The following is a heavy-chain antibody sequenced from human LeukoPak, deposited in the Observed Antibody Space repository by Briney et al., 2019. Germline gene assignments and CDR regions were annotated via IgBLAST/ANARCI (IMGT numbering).Heavy chain of an antibody. V-gene: IGHV3-7*01. D-gene: IGHD6-13*01. Sequence: GGSLRLSCAASGFTFSSYWMTWVRQAPGRGLEWVANIKYDGSEKDYMDSVKGRFTISRDNAKNSLYLQMNSLRAEDTAVYYCARDIEAAGLFLDYWGQGTLVTVSS. CDR3: ARDIEAAGLFLDY. CDR1: GFTFSSYW. CDR2: IKYDGSEK. J-gene: IGHJ4*02.